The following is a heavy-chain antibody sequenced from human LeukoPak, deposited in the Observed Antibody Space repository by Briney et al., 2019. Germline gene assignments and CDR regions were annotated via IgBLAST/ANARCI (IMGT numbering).Heavy chain of an antibody. CDR3: TTGIRGD. CDR1: GFTFSDYA. Sequence: GRSLRLSCVGSGFTFSDYAIHWVRQAPGEGLDWVGRIASKTDGGATDYAAPVKGRFTISRDDSKNTLNLQMNSLKTEDTAVYYCTTGIRGDWGQGTLVTVSS. D-gene: IGHD3-10*01. V-gene: IGHV3-15*04. J-gene: IGHJ4*02. CDR2: IASKTDGGAT.